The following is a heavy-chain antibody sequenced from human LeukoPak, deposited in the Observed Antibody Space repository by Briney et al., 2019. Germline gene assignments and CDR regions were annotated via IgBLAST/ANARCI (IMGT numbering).Heavy chain of an antibody. J-gene: IGHJ6*03. CDR1: GFTFSSYG. CDR2: IWYDGSNK. V-gene: IGHV3-33*01. Sequence: GGSLRLSCAASGFTFSSYGMHWVRQAPGKGLEWVAVIWYDGSNKYYADSVKGRSTISRDNSKNTLYLQMNSLRAEDTAVYYCARSRWYGDYYYYYMDVWGKGTTVTVSS. CDR3: ARSRWYGDYYYYYMDV. D-gene: IGHD4-23*01.